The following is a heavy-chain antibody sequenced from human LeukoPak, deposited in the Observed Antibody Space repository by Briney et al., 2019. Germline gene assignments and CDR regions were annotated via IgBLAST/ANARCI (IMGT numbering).Heavy chain of an antibody. CDR2: IYTSGST. Sequence: SETLSLTCTVSGGSISSYYWSWIRQPAGKGLEWIGRIYTSGSTNYNPSLKSRVTISVDTSKNQFSLKLSSVAAADTAAYYCASTPGNIYYDSSGSRLTNDAFDIWGRGTMVTVSS. D-gene: IGHD3-22*01. J-gene: IGHJ3*02. CDR3: ASTPGNIYYDSSGSRLTNDAFDI. V-gene: IGHV4-4*07. CDR1: GGSISSYY.